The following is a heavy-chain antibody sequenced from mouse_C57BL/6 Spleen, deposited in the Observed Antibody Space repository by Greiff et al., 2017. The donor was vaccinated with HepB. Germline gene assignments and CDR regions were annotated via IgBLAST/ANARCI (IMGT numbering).Heavy chain of an antibody. V-gene: IGHV1-81*01. CDR1: GYTFTSYG. D-gene: IGHD1-1*01. J-gene: IGHJ4*01. Sequence: QVQLQQSGAELARPGASVKLSCKASGYTFTSYGISWVKQRTGQGLEWIGEIYPRSGNTYYNEKFKGKATLTADKSSSTAYMELRSLTSEDSAVYFCARGPSTVVASDAMDYWGQGTSVTVSS. CDR3: ARGPSTVVASDAMDY. CDR2: IYPRSGNT.